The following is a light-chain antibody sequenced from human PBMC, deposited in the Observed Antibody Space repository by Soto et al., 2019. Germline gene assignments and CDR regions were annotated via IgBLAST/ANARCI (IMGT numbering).Light chain of an antibody. CDR3: QSYDSSLSGSYV. CDR2: GNS. J-gene: IGLJ1*01. Sequence: QSVLTQPPSGSGVPGQRVTISCTGSSSNIGAGYDVHWYQQLPGTAPKLLIYGNSNRPSGVPDRFSGSKSGTSASLAITGLQAEDDADYYCQSYDSSLSGSYVFGTGTKVTVL. V-gene: IGLV1-40*01. CDR1: SSNIGAGYD.